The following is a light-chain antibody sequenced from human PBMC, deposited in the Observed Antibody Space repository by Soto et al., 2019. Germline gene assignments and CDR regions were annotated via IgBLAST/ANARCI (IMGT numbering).Light chain of an antibody. V-gene: IGLV1-40*01. J-gene: IGLJ1*01. CDR1: SSNIGAGYD. CDR3: LSDDSSLSGRV. Sequence: QSVLTQPPSVSGAPGQRVTISCTGSSSNIGAGYDVHWYQQLPGTAPKLLIYGNSNRPSGVPDRFSGSKSGTSASLAITGLQAEDEADYYCLSDDSSLSGRVFGTGTKLTV. CDR2: GNS.